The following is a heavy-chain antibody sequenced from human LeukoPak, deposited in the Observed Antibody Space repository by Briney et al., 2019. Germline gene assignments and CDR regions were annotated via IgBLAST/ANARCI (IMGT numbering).Heavy chain of an antibody. Sequence: PGGSLRLSCAASGFTFSSYAMSWARQAPGKGLEWVSAVNARGYRTYYADSVKGRFTISRDNSKNTVFLQMSSLRVEDTAVYYCANLGSSELRVPASQGNWGQGTLVTVSS. V-gene: IGHV3-23*01. D-gene: IGHD2-2*01. CDR1: GFTFSSYA. J-gene: IGHJ4*02. CDR2: VNARGYRT. CDR3: ANLGSSELRVPASQGN.